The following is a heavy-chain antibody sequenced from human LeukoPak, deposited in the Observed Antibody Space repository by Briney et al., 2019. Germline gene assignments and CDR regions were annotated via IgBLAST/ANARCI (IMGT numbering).Heavy chain of an antibody. CDR3: ARRGIAAAGTRWSP. CDR1: GFTFTSYD. Sequence: ASVKVSCKASGFTFTSYDINWVRQATGQGLEWMGWMNPNSGNTGYAQKFQGRVTMTRNTSISTAYMGLSSLRSEDTAVYYCARRGIAAAGTRWSPWGQGTLVTVSS. D-gene: IGHD6-13*01. V-gene: IGHV1-8*01. J-gene: IGHJ4*02. CDR2: MNPNSGNT.